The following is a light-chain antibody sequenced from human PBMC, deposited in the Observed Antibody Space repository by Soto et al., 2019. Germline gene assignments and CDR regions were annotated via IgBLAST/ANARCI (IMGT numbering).Light chain of an antibody. CDR1: QSVSSSY. CDR3: QQYGSSPYT. CDR2: GAS. V-gene: IGKV3-20*01. Sequence: EIVLTQSPGTLSLSPGERATLSCRASQSVSSSYLAWYQQKPGQAPRLLIYGASSRATGIPDRFSGSGSGTDFTLTIRRLEPEHFAVYYCQQYGSSPYTFGQGTKLEIK. J-gene: IGKJ2*01.